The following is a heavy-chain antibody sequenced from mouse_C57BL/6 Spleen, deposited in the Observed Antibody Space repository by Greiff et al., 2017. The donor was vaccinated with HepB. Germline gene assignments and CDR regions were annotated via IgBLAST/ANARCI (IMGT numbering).Heavy chain of an antibody. CDR3: TRGIYYDYDRAWFAY. CDR1: GYTFTDYE. D-gene: IGHD2-4*01. J-gene: IGHJ3*01. V-gene: IGHV1-15*01. Sequence: VQLQQSGAELVRPGASVTLSCKASGYTFTDYEMHWVKQTPVHGLEWIGAIDPETGGTAYNQKFKGQAILTADKSSSTAYMELRSLTSEDSAVYYCTRGIYYDYDRAWFAYWGQGTLVTVSA. CDR2: IDPETGGT.